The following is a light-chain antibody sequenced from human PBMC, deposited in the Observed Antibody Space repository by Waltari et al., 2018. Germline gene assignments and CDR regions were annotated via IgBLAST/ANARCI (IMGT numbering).Light chain of an antibody. J-gene: IGKJ2*01. CDR2: KAS. Sequence: DIQMTQSPSTLSASVGDRVTITCRASQSISNWLAWYQLKPGTAPNLLIYKASSLGRGVPSRFSGSGSGTEFTLTISSLQPDDLGTYYFQQYNTYSTFGQGTKLEIK. V-gene: IGKV1-5*03. CDR1: QSISNW. CDR3: QQYNTYST.